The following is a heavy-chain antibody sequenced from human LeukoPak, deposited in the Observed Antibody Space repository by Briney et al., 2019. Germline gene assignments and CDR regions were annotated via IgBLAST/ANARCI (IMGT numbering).Heavy chain of an antibody. CDR2: VSSDARNE. D-gene: IGHD2-2*01. V-gene: IGHV3-30*04. Sequence: TGGSLRLSCAASGFTFSSYAIHWVRQAPGKGLEWVAVVSSDARNEYYAGSVKGRFTISRDNSKNTLYLQMNSLRAEDTAVYYCARGGTTNWYFEVWGQGTLVTVSP. J-gene: IGHJ4*02. CDR3: ARGGTTNWYFEV. CDR1: GFTFSSYA.